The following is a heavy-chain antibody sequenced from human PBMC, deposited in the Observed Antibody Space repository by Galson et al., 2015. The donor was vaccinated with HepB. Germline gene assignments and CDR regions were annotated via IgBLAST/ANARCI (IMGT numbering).Heavy chain of an antibody. Sequence: QVQLQESGPGLVKPSETLSLTCTVSGGSISSYYWSWIRQPPGKGLEWIGYIYYSGSTNYNPSLKSRVTISVDTSKNQFSLKLSSVTAADTAVYYCAREAAVEMAIQGGQDAFDIWGQGTMVTVSS. CDR2: IYYSGST. CDR1: GGSISSYY. J-gene: IGHJ3*02. CDR3: AREAAVEMAIQGGQDAFDI. D-gene: IGHD5-24*01. V-gene: IGHV4-59*01.